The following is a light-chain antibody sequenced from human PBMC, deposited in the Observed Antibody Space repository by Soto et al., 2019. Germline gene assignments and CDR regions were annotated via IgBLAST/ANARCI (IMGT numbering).Light chain of an antibody. CDR3: AAWDDTLDAQV. V-gene: IGLV1-40*01. CDR2: RNN. J-gene: IGLJ3*02. CDR1: SSNIGAGFD. Sequence: QSVLTQPPSVSGAPGQRVTISCTGNSSNIGAGFDAHWYQQVPGTAPKLLIQRNNERPSGVPDRFSGSKSGTSVSLAISGLRSDDEATYYCAAWDDTLDAQVFGGGTKVTVL.